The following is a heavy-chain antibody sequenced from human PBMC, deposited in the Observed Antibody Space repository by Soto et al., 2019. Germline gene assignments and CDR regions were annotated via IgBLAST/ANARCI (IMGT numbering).Heavy chain of an antibody. CDR2: ISGSDGST. V-gene: IGHV3-23*02. Sequence: GGSLRLSCVASGFSFSNYAMSWVRQAPGKGLEWVSVISGSDGSTYYGDSVKGRFTVSRDNSKNTLYLQMNSLRAEDTAVYYCAKDRERDAWYEDYWGQGTLVTVSS. CDR1: GFSFSNYA. D-gene: IGHD6-13*01. CDR3: AKDRERDAWYEDY. J-gene: IGHJ4*02.